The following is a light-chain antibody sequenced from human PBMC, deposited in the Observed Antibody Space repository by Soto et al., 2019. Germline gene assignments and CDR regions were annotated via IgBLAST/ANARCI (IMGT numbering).Light chain of an antibody. CDR1: QGIRSW. CDR3: QQSNSFPWT. V-gene: IGKV1D-12*01. CDR2: TAS. J-gene: IGKJ1*01. Sequence: IQMTQSPSSVSASVGDTVTITCRASQGIRSWLAWYQQKPGKAPKLVIHTASSLESGVPSRFSGSGSGTDFTLTISSLQPEDFATYYCQQSNSFPWTFGQGTKVEIK.